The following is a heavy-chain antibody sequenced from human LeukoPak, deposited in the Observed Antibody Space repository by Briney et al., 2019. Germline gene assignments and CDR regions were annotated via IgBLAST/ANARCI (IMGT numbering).Heavy chain of an antibody. CDR2: IYYSGSS. J-gene: IGHJ6*03. Sequence: SETLSLTCTVSGGSISSSSYYWGWIRQPPGKGLEWIGSIYYSGSSYYNPSLKSRVTISVDTHKNQFSLKLSSVTAADTAVYYCARVANYYYNYMDVWGKGTTVTVSS. CDR1: GGSISSSSYY. CDR3: ARVANYYYNYMDV. D-gene: IGHD5-12*01. V-gene: IGHV4-39*07.